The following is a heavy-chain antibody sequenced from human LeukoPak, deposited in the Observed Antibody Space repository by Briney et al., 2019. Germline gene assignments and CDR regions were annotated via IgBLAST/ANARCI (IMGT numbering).Heavy chain of an antibody. CDR1: GGTFSSYA. CDR3: ASGEGYSSSSDY. Sequence: ASVKVSCKASGGTFSSYAISWVRQAPGQGLEWMGRIIPILGIANYAQKFQDRVTITADKSTSTAYMELSSLRSEDTAVYYCASGEGYSSSSDYWGQGTLVTVSS. V-gene: IGHV1-69*04. CDR2: IIPILGIA. D-gene: IGHD6-13*01. J-gene: IGHJ4*02.